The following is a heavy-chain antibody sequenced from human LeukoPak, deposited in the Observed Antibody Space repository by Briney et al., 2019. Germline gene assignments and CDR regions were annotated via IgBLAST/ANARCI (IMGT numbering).Heavy chain of an antibody. Sequence: GGSLRLSCAASGFTFSSYAVSWVRQAPGKGLEWVSSIIGSGGSTYSADSVKGRFTISRDNSKNTLYLQMNSLRAEDTALYYCAKDRSCTNDICHGDFDYWGQGTLVTVSS. CDR1: GFTFSSYA. V-gene: IGHV3-23*01. CDR2: IIGSGGST. J-gene: IGHJ4*02. CDR3: AKDRSCTNDICHGDFDY. D-gene: IGHD2-8*01.